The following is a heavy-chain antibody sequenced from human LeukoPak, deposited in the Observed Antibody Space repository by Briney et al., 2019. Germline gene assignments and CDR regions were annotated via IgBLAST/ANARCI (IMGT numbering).Heavy chain of an antibody. Sequence: GSLGLSCAASGLPVSSPYMSGARQATGKGLEGFSVINSGGSTYYADSVKGRFTSSRDNSKNSLYIQTNSLRAEDTAVYYCARCLNDFWSGYLNWGQGTLVTGSS. D-gene: IGHD3-3*01. J-gene: IGHJ4*02. V-gene: IGHV3-66*02. CDR2: INSGGST. CDR3: ARCLNDFWSGYLN. CDR1: GLPVSSPY.